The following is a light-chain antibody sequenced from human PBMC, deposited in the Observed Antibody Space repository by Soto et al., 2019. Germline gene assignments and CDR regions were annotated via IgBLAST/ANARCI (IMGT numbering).Light chain of an antibody. Sequence: DIVMTQSPLSLPVTPGEPASISCRSSQSLLHSNGYNYLDWYLQKPGQSPQLLIYLGSNRASGVPDGFRGSGSGTDFTLTISRVEAEDVSGYSSIQALQTLFTSGPGTNVDVE. V-gene: IGKV2-28*01. J-gene: IGKJ3*01. CDR3: IQALQTLFT. CDR1: QSLLHSNGYNY. CDR2: LGS.